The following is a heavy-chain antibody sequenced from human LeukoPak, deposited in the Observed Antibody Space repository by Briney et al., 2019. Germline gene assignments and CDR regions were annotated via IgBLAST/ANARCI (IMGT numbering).Heavy chain of an antibody. V-gene: IGHV3-11*01. J-gene: IGHJ3*02. CDR3: ARDRGRRGITMRSDAFDI. CDR2: ISSGGGTR. D-gene: IGHD3-22*01. Sequence: GGYLRLSCAASGFTFSDYYMNWIRQAPGKGLEWVSYISSGGGTRSYADSVKGRFTISRDNAKNSLYLQMNSLRAEDTAVYYCARDRGRRGITMRSDAFDIWGQGTMVTVSS. CDR1: GFTFSDYY.